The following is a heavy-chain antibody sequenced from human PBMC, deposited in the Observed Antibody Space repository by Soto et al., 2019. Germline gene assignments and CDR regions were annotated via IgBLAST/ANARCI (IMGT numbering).Heavy chain of an antibody. CDR2: ISWDGDST. CDR1: GFTFDDYT. CDR3: AKDSAGELRFLEWLCMDV. Sequence: HPGGSLRLSCAASGFTFDDYTMHWVRQAPGKGLEWVSLISWDGDSTYYADSVKGRFTISRDNSKNSLYLQMNSLRTEDTALYYCAKDSAGELRFLEWLCMDVWGQGTTVTVSS. D-gene: IGHD3-3*01. J-gene: IGHJ6*02. V-gene: IGHV3-43*01.